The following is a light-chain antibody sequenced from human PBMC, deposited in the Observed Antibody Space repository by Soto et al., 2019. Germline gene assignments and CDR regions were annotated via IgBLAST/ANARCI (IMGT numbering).Light chain of an antibody. CDR3: QQVNVCPVT. Sequence: EVVLTQSPVTLSLSPGDRATLSCRASQGISSYLAWYQQKPGQAPSLLIYDVSKRATGVPARFSGSGSGTDFTLTINRLQPEDFAAYYCQQVNVCPVTFGEGTRLDIK. CDR2: DVS. V-gene: IGKV3-11*01. J-gene: IGKJ5*01. CDR1: QGISSY.